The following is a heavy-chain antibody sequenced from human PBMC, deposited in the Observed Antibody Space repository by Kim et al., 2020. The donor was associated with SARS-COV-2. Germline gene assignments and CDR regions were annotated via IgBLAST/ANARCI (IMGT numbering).Heavy chain of an antibody. D-gene: IGHD2-2*01. CDR3: AKGGYQLPLLDAFDI. V-gene: IGHV3-30*02. J-gene: IGHJ3*02. Sequence: DSVKGRFTISRDNSKNTLYLQMNSLRAEDTAVYYCAKGGYQLPLLDAFDIWGQGTMVTVSS.